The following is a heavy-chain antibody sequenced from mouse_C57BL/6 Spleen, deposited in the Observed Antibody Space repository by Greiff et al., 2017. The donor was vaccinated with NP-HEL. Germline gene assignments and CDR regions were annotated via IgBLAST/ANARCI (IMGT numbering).Heavy chain of an antibody. V-gene: IGHV1-69*01. J-gene: IGHJ2*01. Sequence: VQLQQSGAELVMPGASVKLSCKASGYTFTSYWMHWVKQRPGQGLEWIGEIDPSDSYTNYNQKFKGKSTLTVDKSSSTAYMQLSSLTSEDSAVYYCARLDYYGSSFDYWGQGTTLTVSS. CDR1: GYTFTSYW. CDR3: ARLDYYGSSFDY. CDR2: IDPSDSYT. D-gene: IGHD1-1*01.